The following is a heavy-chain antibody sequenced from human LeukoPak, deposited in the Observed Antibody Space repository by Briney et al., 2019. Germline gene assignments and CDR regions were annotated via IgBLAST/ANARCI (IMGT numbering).Heavy chain of an antibody. J-gene: IGHJ4*02. CDR1: GFTVSSYY. V-gene: IGHV3-66*01. CDR2: IYSGGST. CDR3: ARITTVTTLFDY. Sequence: GGSLRLSCAASGFTVSSYYMSWVRQAPGKGLEWVSVIYSGGSTYYADSVKGRFTISRDNAKNSLYLQMNSLRAEDTAVYYCARITTVTTLFDYWGQGTLVTVSS. D-gene: IGHD4-17*01.